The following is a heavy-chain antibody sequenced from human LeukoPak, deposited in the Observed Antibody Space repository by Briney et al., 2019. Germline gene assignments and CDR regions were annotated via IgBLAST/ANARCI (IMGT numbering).Heavy chain of an antibody. J-gene: IGHJ3*02. Sequence: SETLSLTCNVSGGSISSGTYYWGWLRQPPGKGLEWIGNIYYRGSTYYNPSLKSRVTISLHTSKNHFSLKLNSVTAADTGGYYCARIPTFGEFFSSAFDSWGQGTMVTVSS. V-gene: IGHV4-39*07. CDR3: ARIPTFGEFFSSAFDS. CDR2: IYYRGST. D-gene: IGHD3-10*01. CDR1: GGSISSGTYY.